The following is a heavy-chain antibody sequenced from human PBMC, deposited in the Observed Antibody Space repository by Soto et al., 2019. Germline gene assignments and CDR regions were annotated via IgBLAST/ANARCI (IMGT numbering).Heavy chain of an antibody. Sequence: VQLLESGGGLIQPGGSLRLSCAASGFTFSSYAMSWVRQAPGKGLEWVSIISGSAGRTYYADSVKGRFTVSRDNSENTLYLQMNSLSAEDTAVYYCAKVTSARVFYFGLDVWGQGTTVTVSS. D-gene: IGHD2-2*01. CDR3: AKVTSARVFYFGLDV. V-gene: IGHV3-23*01. CDR2: ISGSAGRT. J-gene: IGHJ6*02. CDR1: GFTFSSYA.